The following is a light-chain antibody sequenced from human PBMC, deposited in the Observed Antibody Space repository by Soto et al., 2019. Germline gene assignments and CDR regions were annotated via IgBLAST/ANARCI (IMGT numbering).Light chain of an antibody. Sequence: QSVLTQPPSVSAAPGQTVTISCSGSSSNIGNNYVSWYQQLPGTAPKLLIYDNNKRPSGIPDRFSGSRSGTSATLGITALQTGDEADYFCGTWDSILNAVVFGGGTKLTVL. CDR1: SSNIGNNY. CDR2: DNN. J-gene: IGLJ3*02. V-gene: IGLV1-51*01. CDR3: GTWDSILNAVV.